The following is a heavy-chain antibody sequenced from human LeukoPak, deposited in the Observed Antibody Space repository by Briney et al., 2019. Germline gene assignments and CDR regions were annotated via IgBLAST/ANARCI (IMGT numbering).Heavy chain of an antibody. CDR3: ARDRVGSSSEGFDY. Sequence: GASVKVSCKASGGTFSSYAISWVRQAPGQGLEWMGGIIPIFGTANYAQKFQGRVTITADESTSTAYMELSSLRSEDTAVYYCARDRVGSSSEGFDYWGQGTLVTVSS. J-gene: IGHJ4*02. D-gene: IGHD6-6*01. V-gene: IGHV1-69*13. CDR2: IIPIFGTA. CDR1: GGTFSSYA.